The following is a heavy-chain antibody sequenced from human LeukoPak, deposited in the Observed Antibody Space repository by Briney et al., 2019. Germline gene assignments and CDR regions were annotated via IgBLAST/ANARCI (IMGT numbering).Heavy chain of an antibody. CDR2: INPNTGGT. CDR3: ARAHSSGPDY. J-gene: IGHJ4*02. CDR1: GYTFTDYY. Sequence: ASVKVSCKASGYTFTDYYMHWVRQAPGQGLEWMGRINPNTGGTNYAQKFQGRVTMTRDTSISTVYMELSRLRSDDTAVYYCARAHSSGPDYWGQGTLVTVSS. D-gene: IGHD6-25*01. V-gene: IGHV1-2*06.